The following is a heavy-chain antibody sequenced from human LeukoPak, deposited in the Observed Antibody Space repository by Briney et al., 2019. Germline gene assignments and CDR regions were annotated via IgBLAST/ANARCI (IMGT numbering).Heavy chain of an antibody. CDR1: GGSINSYY. CDR3: AREGRQDYVYFDY. J-gene: IGHJ4*02. CDR2: INYSGNT. Sequence: PSETLSLTCTVSGGSINSYYWSWIRQPPGKGLEWIGYINYSGNTDYNPSLKSRVTISVDTSKNQFSLKVISVTAADTAVYYCAREGRQDYVYFDYWGQGTPVTVSS. D-gene: IGHD4-17*01. V-gene: IGHV4-59*01.